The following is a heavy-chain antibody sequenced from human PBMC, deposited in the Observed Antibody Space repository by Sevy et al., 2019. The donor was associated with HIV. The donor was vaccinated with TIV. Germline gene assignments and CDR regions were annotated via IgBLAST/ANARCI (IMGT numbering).Heavy chain of an antibody. CDR2: ISGSGGST. J-gene: IGHJ4*02. Sequence: GGSLRLSCAASGFTFSSYAMSWVRQAPGKGLEWVSAISGSGGSTYYADSVKGRFTISRDNSKNTLYLQMNSLRAEDTAVYYCAKGGGGVCSTHYFDYWGQGTLVTVSS. CDR3: AKGGGGVCSTHYFDY. CDR1: GFTFSSYA. V-gene: IGHV3-23*01. D-gene: IGHD2-2*01.